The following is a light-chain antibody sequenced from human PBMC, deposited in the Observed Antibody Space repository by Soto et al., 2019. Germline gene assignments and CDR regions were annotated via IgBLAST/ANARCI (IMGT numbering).Light chain of an antibody. V-gene: IGLV1-47*01. Sequence: QSVLTQPPSASGTPGQRVTISCSGSSSNIGNNYVYWYQQVPGTAPKLLIYRNNQRPSGVPDRFSGSKSGTSASLAISGLRSEDEADYYCAAWDNSDVVFGGGTKVTVL. CDR3: AAWDNSDVV. CDR2: RNN. CDR1: SSNIGNNY. J-gene: IGLJ2*01.